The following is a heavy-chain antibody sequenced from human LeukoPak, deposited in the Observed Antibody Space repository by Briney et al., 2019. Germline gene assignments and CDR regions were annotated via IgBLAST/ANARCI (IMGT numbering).Heavy chain of an antibody. J-gene: IGHJ6*03. CDR2: IIPIFGTA. V-gene: IGHV1-69*05. CDR3: AGGSGSYWGYYYYYMDV. D-gene: IGHD3-10*01. CDR1: GGTFSSYA. Sequence: ASVKVSCKASGGTFSSYAISWVRQAPGQGLEWMGGIIPIFGTANYAQKFQGRVMITTDESTSTAYMELSSLRSEDTAVYYCAGGSGSYWGYYYYYMDVWGKGTTVTVSS.